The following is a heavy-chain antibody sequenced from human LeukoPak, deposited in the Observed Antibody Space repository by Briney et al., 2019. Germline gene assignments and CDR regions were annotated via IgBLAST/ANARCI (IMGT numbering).Heavy chain of an antibody. J-gene: IGHJ5*02. CDR1: VYTFPSYD. V-gene: IGHV1-8*01. Sequence: ASVKVSCKASVYTFPSYDINWVRQATGQGLEWMEWMNPNNGNTRYAQKFQGRVTMTRKTSIGTAYMELSSLRSEDTAVYYCARRNYGTPRCCDPWGQGTLVTVSS. D-gene: IGHD4-11*01. CDR2: MNPNNGNT. CDR3: ARRNYGTPRCCDP.